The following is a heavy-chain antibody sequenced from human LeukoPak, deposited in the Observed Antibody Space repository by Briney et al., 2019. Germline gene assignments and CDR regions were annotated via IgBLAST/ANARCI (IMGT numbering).Heavy chain of an antibody. D-gene: IGHD6-19*01. CDR2: TYYSGST. V-gene: IGHV4-59*01. J-gene: IGHJ6*03. Sequence: PSETLSLTCTVSGGSISSYYWSWIRQPPGKGLEWIGYTYYSGSTNYNPSLKSRVTISVDTSKNQFSLKLSSVTAADTAVYYCARGIAVAGVSLYYYYMDVWGKGTTVTVSS. CDR3: ARGIAVAGVSLYYYYMDV. CDR1: GGSISSYY.